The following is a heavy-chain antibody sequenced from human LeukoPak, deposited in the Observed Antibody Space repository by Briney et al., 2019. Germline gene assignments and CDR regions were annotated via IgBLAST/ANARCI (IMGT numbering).Heavy chain of an antibody. D-gene: IGHD3-3*01. J-gene: IGHJ5*02. CDR3: ATDLSAYYDFWSGYRTGWFDP. V-gene: IGHV1-69-2*01. CDR1: GYTFTDYY. Sequence: GASVKVSCKASGYTFTDYYMHWVQQAPGKGLEWMGRVDPEDGETIYAEKFQGRVTITADTSTDTAYMELSSLRSEDTAVYYCATDLSAYYDFWSGYRTGWFDPWGQGTLVTVSS. CDR2: VDPEDGET.